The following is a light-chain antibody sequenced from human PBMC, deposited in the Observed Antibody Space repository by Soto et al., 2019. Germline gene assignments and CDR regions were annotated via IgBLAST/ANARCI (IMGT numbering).Light chain of an antibody. V-gene: IGLV3-1*01. Sequence: SYELTQPPSVSGSPGQTASITCSGEKLGDKYACWYQQKPGQSPVLVIYQDSKRPSGIPERFSGSNSGNTATLTISGTQAMDEADYYCQEWDSSTAYYVFGTGTKLTVL. CDR3: QEWDSSTAYYV. CDR2: QDS. CDR1: KLGDKY. J-gene: IGLJ1*01.